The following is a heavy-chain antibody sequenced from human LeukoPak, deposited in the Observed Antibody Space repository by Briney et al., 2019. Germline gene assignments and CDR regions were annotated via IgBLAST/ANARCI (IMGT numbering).Heavy chain of an antibody. CDR1: GFTFSSYW. V-gene: IGHV3-7*01. CDR2: IKQEGSEK. CDR3: ARGGYYDFWSGYTPVDY. J-gene: IGHJ4*02. Sequence: GGSLRLSCAASGFTFSSYWMSWVRQAPGKGLEWVANIKQEGSEKYYVDSVKGRFTISRDNAKNSLYLQMNSLRAEDTAVYYCARGGYYDFWSGYTPVDYWGQGTLVTVSS. D-gene: IGHD3-3*01.